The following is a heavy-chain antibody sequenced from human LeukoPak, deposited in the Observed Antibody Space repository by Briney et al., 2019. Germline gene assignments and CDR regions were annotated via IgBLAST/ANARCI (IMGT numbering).Heavy chain of an antibody. J-gene: IGHJ4*02. CDR3: ATCDYYDSSGCDY. V-gene: IGHV4-61*02. CDR2: IYTSGST. D-gene: IGHD3-22*01. CDR1: GGSISSGSYH. Sequence: SQTLSLTCTVSGGSISSGSYHWSWIRQPAGKGLEWIGRIYTSGSTKYNPSLKSRVTISVDTSKNQFSLKLSSVTAADTAVYYCATCDYYDSSGCDYWGQGTLVTVSS.